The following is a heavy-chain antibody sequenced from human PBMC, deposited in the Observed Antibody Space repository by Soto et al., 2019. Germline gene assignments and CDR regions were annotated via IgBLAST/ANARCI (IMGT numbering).Heavy chain of an antibody. J-gene: IGHJ5*02. Sequence: SETLSLTCAVSGYSISSGYYWGWIRQPPGKGLEWIGSIYHSGSTYYNPSLKSRVTISVDTSKNQFSLKLSSVTAADTAVYYCARGLRGGNSEWFGPWGQGTLVTVSS. CDR2: IYHSGST. D-gene: IGHD2-21*02. CDR1: GYSISSGYY. CDR3: ARGLRGGNSEWFGP. V-gene: IGHV4-38-2*01.